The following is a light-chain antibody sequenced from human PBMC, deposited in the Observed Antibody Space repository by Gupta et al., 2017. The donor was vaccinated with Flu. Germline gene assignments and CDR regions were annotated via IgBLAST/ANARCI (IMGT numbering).Light chain of an antibody. J-gene: IGLJ2*01. CDR2: EVS. CDR1: SSDVGSYNL. V-gene: IGLV2-23*02. Sequence: QSITISCTGTSSDVGSYNLVSWYQQHPGKAPKLMMYEVSKRPSGVSNRFSGSKSGNTASLTISGLQAEDEADYYCCSYAGSSPVFGGGTKLTVL. CDR3: CSYAGSSPV.